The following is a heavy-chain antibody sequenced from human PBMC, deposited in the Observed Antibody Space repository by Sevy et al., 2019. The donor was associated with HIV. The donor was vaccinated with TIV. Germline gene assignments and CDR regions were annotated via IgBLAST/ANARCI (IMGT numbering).Heavy chain of an antibody. J-gene: IGHJ6*02. CDR2: IYYNGRT. CDR3: ARSLADYYYGMDV. Sequence: SETLSLTCTVSGASISSYYWGWIRQPPGKGLEWVGYIYYNGRTNYNPSLKSRVTISVDTSKNQFSLKLISVTAADTAVYYCARSLADYYYGMDVWGQGTTVTVSS. CDR1: GASISSYY. V-gene: IGHV4-59*01.